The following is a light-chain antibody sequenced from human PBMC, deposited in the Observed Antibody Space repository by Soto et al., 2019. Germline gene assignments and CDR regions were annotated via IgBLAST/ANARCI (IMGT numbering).Light chain of an antibody. Sequence: DIVLTQSPVTLSLSPGERATLSCRASQDINNYLAWYQQKRGQAPRLLFYDASKRAIGIPARFSGSGSGTGLNLTLSSLEPEAVAVDYCQHHSDWPPFTFGQGTKLEIK. J-gene: IGKJ2*01. CDR2: DAS. CDR3: QHHSDWPPFT. V-gene: IGKV3-11*01. CDR1: QDINNY.